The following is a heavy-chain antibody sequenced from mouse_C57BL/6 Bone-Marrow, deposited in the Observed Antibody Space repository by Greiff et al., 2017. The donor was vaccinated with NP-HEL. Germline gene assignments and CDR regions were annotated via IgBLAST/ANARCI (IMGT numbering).Heavy chain of an antibody. CDR1: GYTFTSYW. V-gene: IGHV1-59*01. J-gene: IGHJ2*01. D-gene: IGHD2-4*01. CDR2: IDPSDSYT. Sequence: VQLQQPGAELVRPGTSVKLSCKASGYTFTSYWMHWVKQRPGQGLEWIGVIDPSDSYTNYNQKFKGKATLTVDTSSSTAYMQLSSLTSEDSAVYYCARPSYDYDHYWGQGTTLTVSS. CDR3: ARPSYDYDHY.